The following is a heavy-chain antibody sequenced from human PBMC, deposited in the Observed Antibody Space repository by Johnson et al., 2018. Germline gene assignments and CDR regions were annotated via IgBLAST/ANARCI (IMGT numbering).Heavy chain of an antibody. CDR2: IYHSGRT. CDR1: GGSISDYY. V-gene: IGHV4-59*01. J-gene: IGHJ3*02. Sequence: QVQLQESGPGLVKPSETLSLTCTVSGGSISDYYWNWIRQPPGKGLEWIGYIYHSGRTNYNPSLKSRVTISVDTSKCQFSLKLSSVTAADTAVYYCARRVARSDALDIWGQGTMVTVSA. CDR3: ARRVARSDALDI.